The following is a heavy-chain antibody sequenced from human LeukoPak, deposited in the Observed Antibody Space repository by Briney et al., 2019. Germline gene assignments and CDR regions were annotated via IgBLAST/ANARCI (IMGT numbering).Heavy chain of an antibody. CDR1: GYSISSGYY. V-gene: IGHV4-38-2*02. D-gene: IGHD3-22*01. CDR3: ARVHRRHYDSSGYYSHFDY. J-gene: IGHJ4*02. Sequence: PSETLSLTCTVSGYSISSGYYWGWIRQPPGKGLEWIGSIYHSGRTFYNPSLKSRVTISVDTSKNQFSLKLSSVTAADTAVYYCARVHRRHYDSSGYYSHFDYWGQGTLVTVSS. CDR2: IYHSGRT.